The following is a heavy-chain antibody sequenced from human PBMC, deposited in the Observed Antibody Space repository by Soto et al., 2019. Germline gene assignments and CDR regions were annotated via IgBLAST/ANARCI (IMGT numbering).Heavy chain of an antibody. CDR1: GGTFSSYA. CDR3: ARDGGYSYGYDAFDI. J-gene: IGHJ3*02. CDR2: IIPIFGTA. D-gene: IGHD5-18*01. Sequence: GASVKVSCKASGGTFSSYAISWVRQAPGQGLEWMGGIIPIFGTANYAQKFQGRVTITADKSTSTAYMELSSLRSEDTAVYYCARDGGYSYGYDAFDIWGQGTMVTVSS. V-gene: IGHV1-69*06.